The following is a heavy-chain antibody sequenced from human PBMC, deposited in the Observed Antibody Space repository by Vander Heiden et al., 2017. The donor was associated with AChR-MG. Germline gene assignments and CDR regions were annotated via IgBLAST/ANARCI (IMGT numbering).Heavy chain of an antibody. D-gene: IGHD3-3*01. CDR2: IYYSGST. J-gene: IGHJ6*03. CDR3: ARVARGEDFWSGYYIGSYYYYYMDV. V-gene: IGHV4-59*01. CDR1: GGSISSYY. Sequence: QVQLQESGPGLVTPSETLSLTCTVPGGSISSYYWSGIWPPPGKGLEWIGYIYYSGSTNYNPSLKSRVTISVDTSKNQFSLKLSSVTAADTAVYYCARVARGEDFWSGYYIGSYYYYYMDVWGKGTTVTVSS.